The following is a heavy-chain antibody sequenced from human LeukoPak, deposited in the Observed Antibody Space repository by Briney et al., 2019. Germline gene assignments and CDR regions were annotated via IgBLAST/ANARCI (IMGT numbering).Heavy chain of an antibody. CDR2: INAGNGNT. CDR1: GYTFTSYA. D-gene: IGHD3-16*01. Sequence: GASVKVSCKASGYTFTSYAMHWVRQAPGQRLEWMGWINAGNGNTKYSQKFQGRVTITRDTSASTAYMELSSLRSEDTAVYYCARVFGGVPEYNWFDPWGQGTLVTVSS. J-gene: IGHJ5*02. V-gene: IGHV1-3*01. CDR3: ARVFGGVPEYNWFDP.